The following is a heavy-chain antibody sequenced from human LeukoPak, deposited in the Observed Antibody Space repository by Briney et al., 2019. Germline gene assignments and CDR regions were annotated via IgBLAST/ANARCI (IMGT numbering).Heavy chain of an antibody. Sequence: GGALEISCQASGYIFETYWIARGRALPGKGEECMGSIFPGDSDTKCSASFQGHVIISPDKSTSTAYLQWRSLNDSDTAMYYCARLGYTNSPGDFWGQGTLVTVSS. CDR1: GYIFETYW. V-gene: IGHV5-51*01. J-gene: IGHJ4*02. CDR2: IFPGDSDT. D-gene: IGHD5-12*01. CDR3: ARLGYTNSPGDF.